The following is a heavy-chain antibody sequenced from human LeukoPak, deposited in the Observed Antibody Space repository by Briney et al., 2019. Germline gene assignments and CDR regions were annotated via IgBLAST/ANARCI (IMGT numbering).Heavy chain of an antibody. CDR1: GYTFTSYY. CDR3: ARVCVRGAFDI. V-gene: IGHV1-46*01. D-gene: IGHD3-10*02. J-gene: IGHJ3*02. CDR2: INPSGGST. Sequence: ASVKVSCKASGYTFTSYYMHWVRQAPGQGLVWMGIINPSGGSTSYAQKFQGRVTMTRDTSTSTVYMELSSLRSEDTAVYYCARVCVRGAFDIWGQGTMVTVSS.